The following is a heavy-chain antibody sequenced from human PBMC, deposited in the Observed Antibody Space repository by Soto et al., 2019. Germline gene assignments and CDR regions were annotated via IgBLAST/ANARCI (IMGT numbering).Heavy chain of an antibody. CDR1: GFTFSNYD. V-gene: IGHV3-33*01. CDR3: ATGSSRADY. J-gene: IGHJ4*02. CDR2: IWYDGNNK. D-gene: IGHD2-2*01. Sequence: QVQLVESGGGVVQPGRSLRLSCAASGFTFSNYDMHWVRQAPGKGLEWVAVIWYDGNNKYYADSVKGRFTISRDNSKNTLYLQLSSLRAEDTAVYYCATGSSRADYWGQGTLVTVSS.